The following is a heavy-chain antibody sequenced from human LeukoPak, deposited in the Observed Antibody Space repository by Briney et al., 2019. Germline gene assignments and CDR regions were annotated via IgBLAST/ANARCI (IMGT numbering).Heavy chain of an antibody. D-gene: IGHD5-24*01. J-gene: IGHJ4*02. Sequence: SQTLSLTCTVSGGSISSGSYYWSWIRQPAGKGREWIGRIYTSGSTSYNPSLKSRVTISVDTSKNQFSLKLSSVTAADTAVYYCARAGGLQPDYWGQGTLVTVSS. V-gene: IGHV4-61*02. CDR3: ARAGGLQPDY. CDR1: GGSISSGSYY. CDR2: IYTSGST.